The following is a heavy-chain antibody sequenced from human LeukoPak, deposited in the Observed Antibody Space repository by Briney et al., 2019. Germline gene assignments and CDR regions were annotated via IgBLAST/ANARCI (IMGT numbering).Heavy chain of an antibody. CDR3: ASLHGYGSGRP. CDR2: IFYSGNT. D-gene: IGHD3-10*01. Sequence: PSETLSLTCTVSGVSISSSSDYWGWIRQPPGKGLEWIGSIFYSGNTYYNPSLKSRVTISVDTSRNQFSLKLTSVTAADTAVYYCASLHGYGSGRPWGQGTLVTVSS. V-gene: IGHV4-39*01. CDR1: GVSISSSSDY. J-gene: IGHJ5*02.